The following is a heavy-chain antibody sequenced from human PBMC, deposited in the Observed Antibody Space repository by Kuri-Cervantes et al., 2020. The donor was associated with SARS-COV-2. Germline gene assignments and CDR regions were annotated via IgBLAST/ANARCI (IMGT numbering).Heavy chain of an antibody. V-gene: IGHV4-39*07. CDR3: ARDATIFGVVKSWFDP. Sequence: GSLRLSCAVSGGSISTTNYYWAWIRQPPGKGPEWIASIYYTGSTSYKPSLKTRATISLDTSKNQFSLNLRSVTAADTAVYYCARDATIFGVVKSWFDPWGQGTLVTVSS. CDR1: GGSISTTNYY. J-gene: IGHJ5*02. D-gene: IGHD3-3*01. CDR2: IYYTGST.